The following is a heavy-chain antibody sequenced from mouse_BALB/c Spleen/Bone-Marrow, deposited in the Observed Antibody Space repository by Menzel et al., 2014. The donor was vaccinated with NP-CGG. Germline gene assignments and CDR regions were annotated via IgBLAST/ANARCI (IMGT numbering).Heavy chain of an antibody. CDR1: VYAFTNYL. D-gene: IGHD3-3*01. CDR2: INPGSGGT. V-gene: IGHV1-54*03. Sequence: QVQLQQPGAELVRPGTSVKVSCKASVYAFTNYLIEWVKQRPGQGLEWIGVINPGSGGTNYNEKFKGKATLTADKSSSTAYMQLSSLTSDDSAVYFCARRDDAMDYWGQGTSVTVSS. J-gene: IGHJ4*01. CDR3: ARRDDAMDY.